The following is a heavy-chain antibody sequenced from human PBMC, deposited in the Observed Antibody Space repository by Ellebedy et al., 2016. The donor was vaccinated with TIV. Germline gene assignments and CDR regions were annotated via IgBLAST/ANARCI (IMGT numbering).Heavy chain of an antibody. J-gene: IGHJ4*02. CDR3: ARDRYGDYYFDY. CDR1: GFTFSSYW. V-gene: IGHV3-7*01. D-gene: IGHD4-17*01. Sequence: GESLKISXAASGFTFSSYWMSWVRQAPGKGLEWVASIKQDGSEKYYVDSVKGRFTISRDNAKNSLYLQMNSLRAEDTAVYYCARDRYGDYYFDYWGQGTLVTVSS. CDR2: IKQDGSEK.